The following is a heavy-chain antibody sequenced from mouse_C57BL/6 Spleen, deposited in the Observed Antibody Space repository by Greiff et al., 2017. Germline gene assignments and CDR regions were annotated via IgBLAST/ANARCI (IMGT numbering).Heavy chain of an antibody. CDR3: ARGTTVAYWYFDV. Sequence: EVKLVESGAELVRPGSSVKMSCKTSGYTFTSYGINWVKQRPGQGLEWIGYIYIGNGYTEYNEKFKGKATLTSDTSSSTAYMQLSSLTSEDSAIYFCARGTTVAYWYFDVWGTGTTVTVSS. CDR1: GYTFTSYG. D-gene: IGHD1-1*01. J-gene: IGHJ1*03. CDR2: IYIGNGYT. V-gene: IGHV1-58*01.